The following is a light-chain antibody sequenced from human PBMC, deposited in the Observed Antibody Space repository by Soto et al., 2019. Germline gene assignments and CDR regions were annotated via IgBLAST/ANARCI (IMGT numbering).Light chain of an antibody. V-gene: IGKV1-39*01. CDR3: QQTYSDIS. CDR2: NAS. J-gene: IGKJ4*01. CDR1: QTISTY. Sequence: DIQMTQYPSSLSASVGDTFAMTCRASQTISTYLLWYHQKPGRAPNLLIYNASTLHSGVPSKFSGSGSGTDFTLTISGLQPEDFATYHCQQTYSDISFGGGTKWIS.